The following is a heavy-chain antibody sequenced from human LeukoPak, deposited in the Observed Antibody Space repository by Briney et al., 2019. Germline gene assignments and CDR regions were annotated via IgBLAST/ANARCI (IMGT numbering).Heavy chain of an antibody. CDR3: ARDEGYCSSTSCYSLWDY. D-gene: IGHD2-2*01. CDR2: ISAYNGNT. V-gene: IGHV1-18*04. J-gene: IGHJ4*02. CDR1: GYTFTSYY. Sequence: ASVKVSCKASGYTFTSYYMHWVRQAPGQGLEWMGWISAYNGNTNYAQKLQGRVTMTTDTSTSTAYMELRSLRSDDTAVYYCARDEGYCSSTSCYSLWDYWGQGTLVTVSS.